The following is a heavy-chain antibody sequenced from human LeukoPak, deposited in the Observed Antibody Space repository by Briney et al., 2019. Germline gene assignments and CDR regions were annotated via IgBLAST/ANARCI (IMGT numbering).Heavy chain of an antibody. CDR1: GFTFSSHS. D-gene: IGHD6-13*01. Sequence: GGSLRLSCAASGFTFSSHSMNWVRQAPGKGLEWVSSSSSSSIYIYYADSMKGRFTISRDNAKNSLYLQINSLRAEDTAVYYCARDGAVAGTFDYWGQGTLVTVSS. CDR2: SSSSSIYI. CDR3: ARDGAVAGTFDY. V-gene: IGHV3-21*01. J-gene: IGHJ4*02.